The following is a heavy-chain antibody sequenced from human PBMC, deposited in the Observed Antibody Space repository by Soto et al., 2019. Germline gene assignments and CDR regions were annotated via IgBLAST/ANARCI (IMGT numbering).Heavy chain of an antibody. V-gene: IGHV4-59*01. CDR1: GGSICVYL. D-gene: IGHD4-17*01. J-gene: IGHJ4*02. CDR3: ARARNPTVLDN. CDR2: VYDSGST. Sequence: PSETLSLTCTVSGGSICVYLWTWIRQPPGKGLELIGYVYDSGSTEYNPSLKSRVTISLDTSKNQFSLKETSVTAADTAVYYCARARNPTVLDNWGRGTLVTVSS.